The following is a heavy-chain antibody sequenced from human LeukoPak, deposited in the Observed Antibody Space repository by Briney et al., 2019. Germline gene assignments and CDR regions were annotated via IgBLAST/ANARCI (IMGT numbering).Heavy chain of an antibody. CDR1: GGSISSGYY. CDR2: IYYSGST. J-gene: IGHJ3*02. V-gene: IGHV4-31*03. Sequence: PSETLSLTCSVSGGSISSGYYWSWIRQHPGKGLEWNGYIYYSGSTYYNPSLKSRATISVDTSKNQFSLKLSSVTAADTAVYYCARERYSSSSHDAFDIWGQGTMVTVSS. D-gene: IGHD6-6*01. CDR3: ARERYSSSSHDAFDI.